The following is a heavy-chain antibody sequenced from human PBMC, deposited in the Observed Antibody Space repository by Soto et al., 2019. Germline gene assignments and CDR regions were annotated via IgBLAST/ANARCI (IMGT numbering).Heavy chain of an antibody. CDR3: TRRYNWNDNYFGP. J-gene: IGHJ5*02. D-gene: IGHD1-20*01. V-gene: IGHV4-39*01. CDR2: SYYSGTT. Sequence: NPSDTLSLTXIVPGGSRSVHRYYCTWIRQPPGKGLEWIGSSYYSGTTYFNPSLKSRATIPVDTSNNQFSLRLTSVTAADTAIYYCTRRYNWNDNYFGPWRPVALV. CDR1: GGSRSVHRYY.